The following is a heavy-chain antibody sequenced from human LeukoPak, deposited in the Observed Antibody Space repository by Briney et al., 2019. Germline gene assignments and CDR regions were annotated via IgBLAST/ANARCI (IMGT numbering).Heavy chain of an antibody. V-gene: IGHV3-23*01. J-gene: IGHJ4*02. CDR2: ISGSGGST. D-gene: IGHD3-22*01. Sequence: GGSLRLSCAASGFTFSSYAMSWVRQAPGKGLEWVSAISGSGGSTYYADSVKGRFTISRDNSKNTLYLQMNSLRAEDTAVYYCAKDQFYYDSSALDYWGQGTLVTVSS. CDR3: AKDQFYYDSSALDY. CDR1: GFTFSSYA.